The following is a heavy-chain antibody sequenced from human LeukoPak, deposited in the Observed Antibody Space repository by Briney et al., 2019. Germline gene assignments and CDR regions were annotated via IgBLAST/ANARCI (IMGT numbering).Heavy chain of an antibody. Sequence: ASVKVSCKASVYTFTSYGISWGRQAHGQGLEWMGWIIAYNDNTNYAQKLQGRVTMTTDTSTSTDYMELRSLRSDDTAVYYCARDLVVVAATGQDYYYGMDVWGQGTTVTVSS. CDR2: IIAYNDNT. V-gene: IGHV1-18*01. J-gene: IGHJ6*02. D-gene: IGHD2-15*01. CDR1: VYTFTSYG. CDR3: ARDLVVVAATGQDYYYGMDV.